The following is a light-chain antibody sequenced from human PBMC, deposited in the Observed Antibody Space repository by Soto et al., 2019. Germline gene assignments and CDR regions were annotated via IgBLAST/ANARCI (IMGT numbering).Light chain of an antibody. CDR2: KAS. J-gene: IGKJ3*01. Sequence: DIHMTQSPSTLSASVGDRVTITCRASQSISSWLAWYQQKPGKAPKLLIYKASSLESGVPSRFSGSGSATEFTLTISSLQPDDFATYYCQHYNSYPFTFGPGTKVDIK. CDR3: QHYNSYPFT. CDR1: QSISSW. V-gene: IGKV1-5*03.